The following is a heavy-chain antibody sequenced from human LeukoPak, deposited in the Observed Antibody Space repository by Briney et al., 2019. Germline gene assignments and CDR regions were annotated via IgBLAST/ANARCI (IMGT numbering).Heavy chain of an antibody. J-gene: IGHJ4*02. V-gene: IGHV3-30*03. CDR3: AREGGGDYGEGFDY. CDR2: ISYDVNYN. Sequence: PGRSLRLSCAASGFTFSNFGMHWVRQAPGKGLEWVAIISYDVNYNYYADSVKGRFTISRDNSKNTLYLQMNSLRAEDTAVYYCAREGGGDYGEGFDYWGQGTLVTVSS. CDR1: GFTFSNFG. D-gene: IGHD4/OR15-4a*01.